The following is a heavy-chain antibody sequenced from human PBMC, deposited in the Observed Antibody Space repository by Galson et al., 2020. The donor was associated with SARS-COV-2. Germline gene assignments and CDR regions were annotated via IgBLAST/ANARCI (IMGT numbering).Heavy chain of an antibody. V-gene: IGHV3-30*18. CDR1: GSTFSNFA. D-gene: IGHD3-10*01. J-gene: IGHJ4*02. CDR2: ISDDGTNT. Sequence: GGSLRLSCAASGSTFSNFAMHWVRQAPGKGLEWVAVISDDGTNTYYRDSVKGRFSISRDNSKNTLYLQMTSLRVEDTALYHCAKSLWFGEILSPFAYWGPRAQAAVSS. CDR3: AKSLWFGEILSPFAY.